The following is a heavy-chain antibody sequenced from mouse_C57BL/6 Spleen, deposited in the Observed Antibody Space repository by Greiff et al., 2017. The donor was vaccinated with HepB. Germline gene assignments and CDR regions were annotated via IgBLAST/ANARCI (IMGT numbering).Heavy chain of an antibody. CDR2: ISSGSSTI. V-gene: IGHV5-17*01. D-gene: IGHD1-1*01. J-gene: IGHJ1*03. CDR1: GFTFSDYG. CDR3: ARRGIYYGSSPYWYFDV. Sequence: EVMLVESGGGLVKPGGSLKLSCAASGFTFSDYGMHWVRQAPEKGLEWVAYISSGSSTIYYADTVKGRFTISRDNAKNTLFLQMTSLRSEDTAMYYCARRGIYYGSSPYWYFDVWGTGTTVTVSS.